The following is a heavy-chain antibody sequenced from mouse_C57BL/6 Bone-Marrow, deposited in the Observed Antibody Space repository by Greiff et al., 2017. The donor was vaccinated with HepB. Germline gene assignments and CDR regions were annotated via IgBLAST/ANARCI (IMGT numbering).Heavy chain of an antibody. CDR1: GYSITSDY. Sequence: EVQLVESGPGLAKPSQTLSLTCSVTGYSITSDYWNWIQKFPGNKLEYMGYISYSGSTYYNPSLKSRISITRDTSKNQYYLQLNSVTTEDTATYYCARFGYDGYYFDYWGQGTTLTVSS. V-gene: IGHV3-8*01. CDR2: ISYSGST. D-gene: IGHD2-2*01. J-gene: IGHJ2*01. CDR3: ARFGYDGYYFDY.